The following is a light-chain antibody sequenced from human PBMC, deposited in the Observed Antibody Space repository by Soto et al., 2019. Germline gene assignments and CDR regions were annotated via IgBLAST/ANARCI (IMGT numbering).Light chain of an antibody. CDR1: SSDIGVYPF. V-gene: IGLV2-14*01. Sequence: SALTQSASVSGSPGQSITISCTGTSSDIGVYPFVSWCQQHPGKAPTLIIYDVNSRPSGVSNRFSGSKSGNTASLTISGLQAEDEADYYCSSYSTTTTPLVFGAGTKVTVL. CDR3: SSYSTTTTPLV. J-gene: IGLJ1*01. CDR2: DVN.